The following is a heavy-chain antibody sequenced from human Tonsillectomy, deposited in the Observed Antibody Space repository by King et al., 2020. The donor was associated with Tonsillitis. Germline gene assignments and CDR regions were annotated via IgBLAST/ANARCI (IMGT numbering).Heavy chain of an antibody. Sequence: VQLQESGPGLVKPSETLSLTCTVSGASIRSYYWSWIRQPPGKGLESIGYIYYSGSTYYNPSLESRVTISVDTSKNQFSLRLSSVTAADTAVYYCARLQVRWSDHEPSGNYNTGGQGTLVTVST. D-gene: IGHD3-22*01. CDR1: GASIRSYY. CDR3: ARLQVRWSDHEPSGNYNT. J-gene: IGHJ4*02. V-gene: IGHV4-59*08. CDR2: IYYSGST.